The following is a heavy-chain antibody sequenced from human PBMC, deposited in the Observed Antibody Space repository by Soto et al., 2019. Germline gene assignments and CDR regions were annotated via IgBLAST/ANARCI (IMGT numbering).Heavy chain of an antibody. V-gene: IGHV4-38-2*02. CDR1: GYSISSGYY. D-gene: IGHD6-6*01. CDR2: XXXRGIX. Sequence: SETLSLTCAVSGYSISSGYYWAWIRQPPGKGLEWIGSXXXRGIXYXXPXXXSRVTISVDTSKNQLSLKMSSVTAADKAVYYCARDAYSSTLSDFDYWGQGILVPSPQ. CDR3: ARDAYSSTLSDFDY. J-gene: IGHJ4*02.